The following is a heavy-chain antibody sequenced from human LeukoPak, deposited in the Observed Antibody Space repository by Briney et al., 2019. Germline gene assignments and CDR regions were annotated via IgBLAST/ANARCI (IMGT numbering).Heavy chain of an antibody. CDR1: GFTFDDYA. V-gene: IGHV3-9*03. J-gene: IGHJ4*02. D-gene: IGHD6-19*01. Sequence: PGRSLRLSCAASGFTFDDYAMHWVRQAPGKGLEWVSGISWNSGSIGYADSAKGRFTISRDNAKNSLYLQMNSLRAEDMALYYCAKVSVAGPRDYWGQGTLVTVSS. CDR2: ISWNSGSI. CDR3: AKVSVAGPRDY.